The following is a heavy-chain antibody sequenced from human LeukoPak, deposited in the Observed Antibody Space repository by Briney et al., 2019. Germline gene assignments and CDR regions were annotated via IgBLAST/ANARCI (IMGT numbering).Heavy chain of an antibody. V-gene: IGHV3-23*01. CDR1: GFTFSSYG. Sequence: PGGSLRLSCAASGFTFSSYGMSWVRQAPGKGLEWVSAISGSGGSTYYADSVKGRFTISRDNSKNTLYLQMNSLRAEDTAVYYCAKNKVGATVHWFDPWGQGTLVTVSS. CDR3: AKNKVGATVHWFDP. CDR2: ISGSGGST. J-gene: IGHJ5*02. D-gene: IGHD1-26*01.